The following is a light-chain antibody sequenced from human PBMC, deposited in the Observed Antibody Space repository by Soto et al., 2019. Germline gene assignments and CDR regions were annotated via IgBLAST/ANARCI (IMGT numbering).Light chain of an antibody. CDR2: DAS. V-gene: IGKV3-11*01. CDR3: QQYINLPRT. J-gene: IGKJ4*01. CDR1: QSVSSY. Sequence: EVVLTQSPATLSLSPGERATLSCRASQSVSSYLAWYQQKPGQAPRLLIYDASNRATGIPARFSGSGSGTDFTLTISSLQSEDYAIYYCQQYINLPRTFGGGTKVEIK.